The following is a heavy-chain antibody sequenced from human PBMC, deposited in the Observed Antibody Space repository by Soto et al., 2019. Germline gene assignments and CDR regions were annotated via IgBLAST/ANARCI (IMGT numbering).Heavy chain of an antibody. CDR1: GFTFSTYA. CDR3: AGRYCTNGVCYTNYYYYIDV. D-gene: IGHD2-8*01. Sequence: EVQLLESGGGLLQPGGSLRLSCAASGFTFSTYAMSWVRQAPGKGLEWVSTITTSGGNTYYADSVKGRFTISRDNSKNTLYLQMNSLRAEDTAVYYCAGRYCTNGVCYTNYYYYIDVWGKGTTVTVSS. J-gene: IGHJ6*03. V-gene: IGHV3-23*01. CDR2: ITTSGGNT.